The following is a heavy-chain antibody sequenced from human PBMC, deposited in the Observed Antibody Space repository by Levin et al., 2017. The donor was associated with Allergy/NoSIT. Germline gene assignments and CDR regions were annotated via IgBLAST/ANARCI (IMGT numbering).Heavy chain of an antibody. V-gene: IGHV4-39*01. CDR3: ARQTGTTGPALYYFDS. D-gene: IGHD1-1*01. Sequence: SETLSLTCTVSGGSISSSSYYWGWIRQTPGKGLEWIGTIYYTGSAYYNPSLKSRVIISVDTSKNQFSLKVSSVTAADTALYYCARQTGTTGPALYYFDSWGQGTLVTVSS. J-gene: IGHJ4*02. CDR2: IYYTGSA. CDR1: GGSISSSSYY.